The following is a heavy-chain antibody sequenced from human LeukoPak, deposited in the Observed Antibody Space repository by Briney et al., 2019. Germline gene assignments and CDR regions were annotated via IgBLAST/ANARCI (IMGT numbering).Heavy chain of an antibody. J-gene: IGHJ3*02. Sequence: PGGSLRLSCAASGFTFSGAAMHWVRQASGKGLEWVGHIRSRSNSYATAYAASVKGRFTISRDDSKNTAYLQMNSLKTEDTAVYYCTTRLVVVAATDAFDIWGQGTMVTVSS. V-gene: IGHV3-73*01. CDR3: TTRLVVVAATDAFDI. CDR2: IRSRSNSYAT. D-gene: IGHD2-15*01. CDR1: GFTFSGAA.